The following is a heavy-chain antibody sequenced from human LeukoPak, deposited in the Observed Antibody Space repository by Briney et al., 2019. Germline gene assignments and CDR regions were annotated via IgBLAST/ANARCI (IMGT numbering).Heavy chain of an antibody. J-gene: IGHJ5*02. Sequence: SETLSLTCAVYGGSFSGYYWSWIRQPPGKGLELIGEINHSGSTNYNPSLKSRVTISVDTSKNQFSLKLSSVTAADTAVYYCARGPIFYDYVWGSYRYNWFDPWGQGTLVTVSS. D-gene: IGHD3-16*02. CDR1: GGSFSGYY. CDR2: INHSGST. CDR3: ARGPIFYDYVWGSYRYNWFDP. V-gene: IGHV4-34*01.